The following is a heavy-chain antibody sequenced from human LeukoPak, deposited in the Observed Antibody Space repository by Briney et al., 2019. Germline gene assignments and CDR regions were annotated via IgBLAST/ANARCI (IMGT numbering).Heavy chain of an antibody. Sequence: GGSLRLSCAGSGFTFSSYSMTWVRQAPGKGLEWLSYITSTSSPIYYADSVRGRFTISRDNAKNSLYLQMNSLGAEDTAVYYCARMFRPYYYGMDVWGQGTTVTVS. V-gene: IGHV3-48*01. D-gene: IGHD3-10*02. CDR3: ARMFRPYYYGMDV. J-gene: IGHJ6*02. CDR1: GFTFSSYS. CDR2: ITSTSSPI.